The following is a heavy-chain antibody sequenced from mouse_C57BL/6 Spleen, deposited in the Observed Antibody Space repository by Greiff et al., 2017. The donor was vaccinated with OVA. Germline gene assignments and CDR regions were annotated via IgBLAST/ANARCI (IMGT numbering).Heavy chain of an antibody. D-gene: IGHD3-3*01. V-gene: IGHV5-9*01. Sequence: EVLLVESGGGLVKPGGSLKLSCAASGFTFSSYSMSWVRQTPAKRLEWVATIRGGGGNTYYTDRVKGRFTISRDNDKNTLYLQLSSLRSEDTALCYSARHSSRDVDYWGQGTTLTVSS. CDR3: ARHSSRDVDY. J-gene: IGHJ2*01. CDR1: GFTFSSYS. CDR2: IRGGGGNT.